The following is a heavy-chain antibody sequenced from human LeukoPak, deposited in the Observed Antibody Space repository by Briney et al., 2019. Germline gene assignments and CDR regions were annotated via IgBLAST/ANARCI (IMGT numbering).Heavy chain of an antibody. Sequence: GASVKVSCKASGYIFTSYGINWVRQAPGQGLEWMGWISAYNGNTNYAQKLQGRVTMTTDTSTSTAYMELRSLRSDDTAVYYCARGLNPSIAAAATGFDYWGQGTLVTVSS. CDR3: ARGLNPSIAAAATGFDY. CDR1: GYIFTSYG. CDR2: ISAYNGNT. D-gene: IGHD6-13*01. V-gene: IGHV1-18*01. J-gene: IGHJ4*02.